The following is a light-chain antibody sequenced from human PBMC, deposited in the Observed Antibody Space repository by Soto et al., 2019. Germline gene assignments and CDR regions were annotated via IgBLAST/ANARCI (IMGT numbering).Light chain of an antibody. Sequence: EFVLTQSPGTLSLSPGERATLSCRASQSIANNYLTWYQQKPGQAPRVLIYDASTRAAGIPDRFSGSGSGTEFTLTISSLQPDDFATYYCQQYNSYSFTFGGGTKVDI. J-gene: IGKJ4*01. CDR3: QQYNSYSFT. V-gene: IGKV3-20*01. CDR1: QSIANNY. CDR2: DAS.